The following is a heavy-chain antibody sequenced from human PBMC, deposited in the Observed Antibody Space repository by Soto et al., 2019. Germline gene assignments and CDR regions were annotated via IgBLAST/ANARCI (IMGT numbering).Heavy chain of an antibody. V-gene: IGHV5-51*01. CDR1: GYSFTSYW. Sequence: PGESLKISCKGSGYSFTSYWIGWVRQMPGKGLEWMGIIYPGDSDTRYSPSFQGQVTISADKSISTAYLQWSSLKASDTAMYYCASTHHYYGSGSYYYPNYGMDVWGQGTTVTVSS. CDR2: IYPGDSDT. CDR3: ASTHHYYGSGSYYYPNYGMDV. D-gene: IGHD3-10*01. J-gene: IGHJ6*02.